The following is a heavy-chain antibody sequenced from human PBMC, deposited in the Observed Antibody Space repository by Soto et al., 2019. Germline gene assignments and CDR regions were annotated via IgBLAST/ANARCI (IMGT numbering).Heavy chain of an antibody. CDR1: GFTFSNYA. V-gene: IGHV3-23*01. D-gene: IGHD6-13*01. CDR3: AKEGLIAGTLKWVDP. Sequence: EVRLLQSGGALVQPGGPLRLSCAASGFTFSNYAMTWVRQAPGKGLEWVSAISGRGDSTYYADSVKGRFTVSKDNSKNMLHLQMNRLRAEDTAVYDCAKEGLIAGTLKWVDPWGQGTLVIVSS. CDR2: ISGRGDST. J-gene: IGHJ5*02.